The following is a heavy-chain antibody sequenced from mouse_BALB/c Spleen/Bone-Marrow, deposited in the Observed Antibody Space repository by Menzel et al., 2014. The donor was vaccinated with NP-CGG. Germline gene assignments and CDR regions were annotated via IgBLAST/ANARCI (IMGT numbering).Heavy chain of an antibody. CDR1: GFTFSSYG. Sequence: EVKLMESGGGLVQPGGSLKLSCAASGFTFSSYGMSWVRQTPDKRLELVATINSNGGSTYYPDSVKGRFTISRDNAKSTLYLQMSSLKSEDTAMYYCARDYYGSSDYWGQGTTLTVSS. CDR2: INSNGGST. D-gene: IGHD1-1*01. V-gene: IGHV5-6-3*01. J-gene: IGHJ2*01. CDR3: ARDYYGSSDY.